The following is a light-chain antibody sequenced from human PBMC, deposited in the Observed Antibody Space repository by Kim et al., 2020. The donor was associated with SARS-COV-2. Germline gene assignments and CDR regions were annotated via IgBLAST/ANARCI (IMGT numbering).Light chain of an antibody. CDR3: QQYGSSPWT. V-gene: IGKV3-20*01. CDR1: QTIGGSY. J-gene: IGKJ1*01. Sequence: SPGEKATLSGRASQTIGGSYLAWYQQKPGQAPRLLIYAASSRDTDIPVRFSGSGSGTDFTLNISRLEAEDFAVYYCQQYGSSPWTFGQGTKVDIK. CDR2: AAS.